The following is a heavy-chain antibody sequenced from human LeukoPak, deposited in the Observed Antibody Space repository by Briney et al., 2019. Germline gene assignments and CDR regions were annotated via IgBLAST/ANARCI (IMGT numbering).Heavy chain of an antibody. J-gene: IGHJ3*02. V-gene: IGHV3-30*03. CDR3: ARDIIAAAGTCAFDI. CDR1: GFPFSSYG. D-gene: IGHD6-13*01. CDR2: ISYDGSNK. Sequence: GGSLRLSCEASGFPFSSYGMHWVRQAPGKGLAWVAVISYDGSNKYYADSVKGRFTISRDNSKNTLYLQMNSLRAEDTAVYYCARDIIAAAGTCAFDIWGQGTMVTVSS.